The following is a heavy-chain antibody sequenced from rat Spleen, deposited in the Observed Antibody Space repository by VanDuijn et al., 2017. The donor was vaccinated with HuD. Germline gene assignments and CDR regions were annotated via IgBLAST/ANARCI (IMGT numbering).Heavy chain of an antibody. CDR3: ARRHYGYTDYFDY. V-gene: IGHV5S13*01. D-gene: IGHD1-9*01. CDR1: GFTFSDYG. Sequence: EVQLVESDGGLVQPGRSLKLSCAASGFTFSDYGMNWIRQAPGKGLDWVASISIGGGNTYYRDSVKGRFTISRDNAKSTLSLQMDSLRSEDTATYYCARRHYGYTDYFDYWGQGVMVTVSS. J-gene: IGHJ2*01. CDR2: ISIGGGNT.